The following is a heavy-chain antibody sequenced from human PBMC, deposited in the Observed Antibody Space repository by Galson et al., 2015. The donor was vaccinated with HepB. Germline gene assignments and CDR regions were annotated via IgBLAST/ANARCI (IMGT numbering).Heavy chain of an antibody. CDR1: GFTFSSYA. CDR2: ISSNGGST. CDR3: VKDLVVAATPFKLTKIGFDY. V-gene: IGHV3-64D*06. Sequence: SLRLSCAASGFTFSSYAMHWVRQAPGKGLEYVSAISSNGGSTYYADSVKGRFTISRDNSKNTLYLQMSSLRAEDTAVYYCVKDLVVAATPFKLTKIGFDYWGQGTLVTVSS. D-gene: IGHD2-15*01. J-gene: IGHJ4*02.